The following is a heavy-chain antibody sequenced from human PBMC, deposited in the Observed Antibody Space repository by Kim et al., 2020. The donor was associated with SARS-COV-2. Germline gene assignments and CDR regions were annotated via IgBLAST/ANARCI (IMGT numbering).Heavy chain of an antibody. CDR3: AKPTQSGLRVAGGVY. CDR2: IYATSTTT. D-gene: IGHD6-19*01. Sequence: GGSLRLSCAASGFTFSSCSMSWVRQAPGKGLEWVSSIYATSTTTFYADSVKGRFTISRDNSKNTLYLQMNNLGADDTAVYYCAKPTQSGLRVAGGVYWGQGTLVTVSS. J-gene: IGHJ4*02. CDR1: GFTFSSCS. V-gene: IGHV3-23*05.